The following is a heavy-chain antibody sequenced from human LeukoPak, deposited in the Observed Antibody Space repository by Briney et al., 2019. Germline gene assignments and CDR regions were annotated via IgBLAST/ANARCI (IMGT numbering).Heavy chain of an antibody. J-gene: IGHJ6*02. Sequence: SETLSLTCTVSGGSVSSGSYYWSWIRQPPGKGLEWIGYIYYSGNTNYNPPLKSRVTTSVDTSKNQFSLKLRSVTAADTAVYYCARVDYNYYDMDVWGQGTTVTVSS. CDR1: GGSVSSGSYY. V-gene: IGHV4-61*01. CDR2: IYYSGNT. CDR3: ARVDYNYYDMDV.